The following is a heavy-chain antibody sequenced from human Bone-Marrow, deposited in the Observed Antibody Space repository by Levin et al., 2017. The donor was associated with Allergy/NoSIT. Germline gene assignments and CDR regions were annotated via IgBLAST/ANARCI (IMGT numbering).Heavy chain of an antibody. CDR2: IIPIFGTA. CDR3: ARDRSSTSCYECYGMDV. CDR1: GGTFSSYA. V-gene: IGHV1-69*13. D-gene: IGHD2-2*01. Sequence: SVKVSCKASGGTFSSYAISWVRQAPGQGLEWMGGIIPIFGTANYAQKFQGRVTITADESTSTAYMELSSLRSEDTAVYYCARDRSSTSCYECYGMDVWGQGTTVTVSS. J-gene: IGHJ6*02.